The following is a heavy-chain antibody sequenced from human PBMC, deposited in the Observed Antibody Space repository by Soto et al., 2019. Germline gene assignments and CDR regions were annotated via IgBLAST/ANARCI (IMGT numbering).Heavy chain of an antibody. CDR1: VGSITGSY. Sequence: PSEALSLSATVSVGSITGSYLSWIRQSPGKVLEWVGYIHYSGSTNYNPSIKSRVTMSVDSAKNQFSLQLSSVTAADTAVYFCTKYRRTDAEGYSFDYWGQGALVTVSS. V-gene: IGHV4-59*01. CDR3: TKYRRTDAEGYSFDY. J-gene: IGHJ4*02. D-gene: IGHD2-15*01. CDR2: IHYSGST.